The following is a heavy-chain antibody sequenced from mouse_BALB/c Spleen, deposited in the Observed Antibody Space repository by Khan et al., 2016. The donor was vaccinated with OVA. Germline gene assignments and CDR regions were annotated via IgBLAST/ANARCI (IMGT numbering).Heavy chain of an antibody. D-gene: IGHD2-1*01. V-gene: IGHV1S132*01. CDR1: GYTFTSYW. CDR2: IFPGTGTT. Sequence: QVQLQQSGAELVKPGASVKLSCKTSGYTFTSYWIQWVKQRPGHGLGWIGQIFPGTGTTYYNENFKGKATLTIATSSTTASMQLSSLTSEDSAVYFCARGYFGNYEFAYWGQGTLVTVSA. J-gene: IGHJ3*01. CDR3: ARGYFGNYEFAY.